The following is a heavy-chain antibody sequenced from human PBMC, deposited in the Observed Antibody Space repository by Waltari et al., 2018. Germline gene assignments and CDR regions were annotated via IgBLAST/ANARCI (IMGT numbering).Heavy chain of an antibody. Sequence: QVQLEQSGAEVKKPGASVKVSCKASGYTFTSYDINWVRQATGQGLEWMGWMNPNSGNTASAQKFQGRVTMTRNTSIGTAYMELSSLRSEDTAVYYCARSYDSGCHAGAYWGQGTRVTVSS. CDR2: MNPNSGNT. CDR3: ARSYDSGCHAGAY. CDR1: GYTFTSYD. D-gene: IGHD6-19*01. J-gene: IGHJ4*02. V-gene: IGHV1-8*01.